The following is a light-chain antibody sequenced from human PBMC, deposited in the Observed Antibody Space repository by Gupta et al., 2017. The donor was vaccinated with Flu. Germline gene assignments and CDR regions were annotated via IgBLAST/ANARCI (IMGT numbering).Light chain of an antibody. V-gene: IGKV4-1*01. CDR3: QQYHRNPLT. CDR2: WAS. Sequence: DIVITQSPDPLAVSLGERATINCKSSQSVLFSSNNMTHLAWYQQKPGQPPRLLIYWASTRESGVPDRFSGSGSGTDFTLTISSLQAEDVAVYYCQQYHRNPLTFGGGTKVEIK. CDR1: QSVLFSSNNMTH. J-gene: IGKJ4*01.